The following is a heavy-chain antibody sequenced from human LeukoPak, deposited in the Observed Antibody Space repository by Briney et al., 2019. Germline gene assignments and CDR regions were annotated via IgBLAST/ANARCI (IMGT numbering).Heavy chain of an antibody. V-gene: IGHV7-4-1*02. CDR2: INTNTGSP. D-gene: IGHD2-2*01. Sequence: GASVKVSCKASGYTFITYGITWVRQAPGQGLEWMGWINTNTGSPTYAQGFTGRFVFSLDTSVSTAYLQISSLKAEDTAVYYCARDLGYCSSTSCYDNWFDPWGQGTLVTVSS. CDR1: GYTFITYG. CDR3: ARDLGYCSSTSCYDNWFDP. J-gene: IGHJ5*02.